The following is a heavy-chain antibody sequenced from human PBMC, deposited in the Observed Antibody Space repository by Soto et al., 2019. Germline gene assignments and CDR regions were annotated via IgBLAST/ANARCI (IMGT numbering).Heavy chain of an antibody. D-gene: IGHD6-13*01. CDR3: ERDPVIAAAVNY. V-gene: IGHV3-7*01. Sequence: EVQLVESGGGLVQPGGYLRLSCAASGFTFSSYWMSWVRQAPGKGLEWVANIKQDGSEKYYVDSVKGRFTISRDNAKNSLYLEMNSLRAEDTAVYYCERDPVIAAAVNYRGQGTLVTVSS. J-gene: IGHJ4*02. CDR2: IKQDGSEK. CDR1: GFTFSSYW.